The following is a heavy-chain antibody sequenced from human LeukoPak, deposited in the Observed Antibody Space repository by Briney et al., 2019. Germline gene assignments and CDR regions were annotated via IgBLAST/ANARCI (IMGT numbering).Heavy chain of an antibody. J-gene: IGHJ5*02. CDR1: GFTFSKAW. Sequence: GGSLRLSCAVSGFTFSKAWMSWVRQAPGKGLEWVSAISGSGGSTYYADSVKGRFTISRDNSKNTLYLQMNSLRAEDTAVYYCAKDRPGYSYGHPHDHWGQGTLVTVSS. V-gene: IGHV3-23*01. CDR3: AKDRPGYSYGHPHDH. D-gene: IGHD5-18*01. CDR2: ISGSGGST.